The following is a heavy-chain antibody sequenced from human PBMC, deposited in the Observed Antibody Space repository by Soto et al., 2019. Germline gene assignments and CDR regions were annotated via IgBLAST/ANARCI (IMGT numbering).Heavy chain of an antibody. V-gene: IGHV6-1*01. J-gene: IGHJ5*01. CDR2: TYYRSKWYN. CDR3: ARTLAYCSSTSCYAPWFDS. CDR1: GDSVSGDSVA. D-gene: IGHD2-2*01. Sequence: SQTLSLTCASSGDSVSGDSVAWNWIRQSPSRGLEWLGRTYYRSKWYNDYAVSVKSRITINPDTSKNQFSLQLNSVTPEDTAVYYCARTLAYCSSTSCYAPWFDSWGQGTLVTVSS.